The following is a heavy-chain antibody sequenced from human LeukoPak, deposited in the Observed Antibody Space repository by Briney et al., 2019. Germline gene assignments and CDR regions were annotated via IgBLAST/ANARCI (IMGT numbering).Heavy chain of an antibody. CDR2: ISSTRAYI. Sequence: GGSLRLSCAASGFALRSYTVTWVRQAPGKGLEWVSSISSTRAYIYYAESVKGRFSISRDNVDNVVHLQMSSLTNEDTAVYYCARVAVAGPTGWFDSWGQGTLVTVSS. J-gene: IGHJ5*01. D-gene: IGHD6-19*01. CDR1: GFALRSYT. CDR3: ARVAVAGPTGWFDS. V-gene: IGHV3-21*01.